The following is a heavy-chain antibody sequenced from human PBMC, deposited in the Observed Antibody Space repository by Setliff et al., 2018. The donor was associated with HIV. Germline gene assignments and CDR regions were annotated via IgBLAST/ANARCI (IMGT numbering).Heavy chain of an antibody. CDR1: GGPLSGHY. Sequence: PSETLSLTCAVYGGPLSGHYWSWIRQPPGQGLEWIGEIRHSGKTNYNPSHKSRVTISVDTSKNQFSLKLTSVTAADTAVYYCVTSSSWSSRLNFWGPGMLVTVTS. CDR3: VTSSSWSSRLNF. V-gene: IGHV4-34*01. J-gene: IGHJ4*02. D-gene: IGHD2-2*01. CDR2: IRHSGKT.